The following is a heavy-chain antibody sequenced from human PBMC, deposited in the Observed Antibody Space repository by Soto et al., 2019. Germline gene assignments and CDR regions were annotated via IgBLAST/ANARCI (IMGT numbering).Heavy chain of an antibody. V-gene: IGHV3-74*01. CDR2: IKGDESAT. CDR3: ARGGLGAYWFGP. CDR1: GFTFSTYW. D-gene: IGHD3-16*01. Sequence: EVQLVESGGGLVQAGASRRLSCAASGFTFSTYWMHCVRQAPGKGLMWLSRIKGDESATNYADSVEGRFTISRDNAKNTVYLQVNSLRVEDTAVYYCARGGLGAYWFGPWGQGTLVTVSS. J-gene: IGHJ5*02.